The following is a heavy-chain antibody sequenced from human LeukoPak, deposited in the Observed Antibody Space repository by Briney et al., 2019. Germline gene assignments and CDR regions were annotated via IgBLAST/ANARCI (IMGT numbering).Heavy chain of an antibody. J-gene: IGHJ1*01. CDR2: ISWNSGSI. CDR3: AKDKGNRYCSGGSCYEGYFQH. CDR1: GFTFDDYA. D-gene: IGHD2-15*01. Sequence: GGSLRLSCAASGFTFDDYAMHWVRQAPGKGLEWVSGISWNSGSIGYADSVKGRFTISRDNAKNSLYLQMNSLRAEDTALYYCAKDKGNRYCSGGSCYEGYFQHWGQGTLVTVSS. V-gene: IGHV3-9*01.